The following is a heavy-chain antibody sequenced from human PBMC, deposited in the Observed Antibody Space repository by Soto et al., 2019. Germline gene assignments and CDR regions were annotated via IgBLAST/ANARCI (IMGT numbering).Heavy chain of an antibody. CDR2: INLSAGST. Sequence: ASVKVSCKASGHTFTSYYMHWVRQAPGQGLEWIGIINLSAGSTNYAQKFQGRVTITADKSTSTAYMELSSLRSEDTAVYYCARQVQSTIFGVAYYYYYGMDVWGQGTTVTVSS. D-gene: IGHD3-3*01. V-gene: IGHV1-46*01. CDR3: ARQVQSTIFGVAYYYYYGMDV. CDR1: GHTFTSYY. J-gene: IGHJ6*02.